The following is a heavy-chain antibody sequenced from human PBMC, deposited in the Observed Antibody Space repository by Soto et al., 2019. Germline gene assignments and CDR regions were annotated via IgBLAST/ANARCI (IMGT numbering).Heavy chain of an antibody. Sequence: QVQLVQSGAEVKKPGSSVKVSCKASGGTFSSYAISWVRQAPGQGLEWMGGIIPIFGTANYAQKFQGRVTITADESTSTAYMELSSLRSEDTAVYYCLIPLRGDYVAPNYYFDYWGQGTLVTVSS. CDR1: GGTFSSYA. V-gene: IGHV1-69*01. CDR2: IIPIFGTA. D-gene: IGHD4-17*01. CDR3: LIPLRGDYVAPNYYFDY. J-gene: IGHJ4*02.